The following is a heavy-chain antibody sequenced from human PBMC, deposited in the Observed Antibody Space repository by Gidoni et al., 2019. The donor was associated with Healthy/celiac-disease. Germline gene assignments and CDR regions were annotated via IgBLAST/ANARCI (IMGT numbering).Heavy chain of an antibody. CDR2: SSWNSGSI. D-gene: IGHD2-15*01. V-gene: IGHV3-9*01. J-gene: IGHJ4*02. CDR1: GFTFDDFA. Sequence: EVQLVESGGGLVQPGWSLRLSCSASGFTFDDFALHWVRQVPGKGLGGVSGSSWNSGSIGYADSVKCRFTISRDNAKNSLYLQMNSLRAEDTALYYCAKGSIVVVAAPENWGQGTLVTVSS. CDR3: AKGSIVVVAAPEN.